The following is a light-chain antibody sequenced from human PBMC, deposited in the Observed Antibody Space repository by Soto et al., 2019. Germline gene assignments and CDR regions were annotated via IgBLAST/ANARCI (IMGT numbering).Light chain of an antibody. CDR3: QQYGSSGT. CDR2: GAS. Sequence: EIGLTQSPGTLSLSPGERDTLSCRASQSVSNNYLAWYQQKPGQAPRLLIYGASNRATVIPDRFSGSGSGTDFTLTISRLETEVFAVYYCQQYGSSGTFGQGTKVEIK. V-gene: IGKV3-20*01. CDR1: QSVSNNY. J-gene: IGKJ1*01.